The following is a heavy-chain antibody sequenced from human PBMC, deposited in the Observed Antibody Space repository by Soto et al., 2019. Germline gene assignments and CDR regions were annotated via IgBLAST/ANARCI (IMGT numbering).Heavy chain of an antibody. CDR3: ARGFYSSGWYVWFDP. D-gene: IGHD6-13*01. CDR1: GGSISSGGYY. V-gene: IGHV4-31*03. Sequence: SETLSLTCTVSGGSISSGGYYWSWIRQHPGKGLEWIGYIYYSGTTYYNPSLKSRVVISVDTSKNQFSLNLSSVTAADTAVFYCARGFYSSGWYVWFDPWGQGTLVTVSS. J-gene: IGHJ5*02. CDR2: IYYSGTT.